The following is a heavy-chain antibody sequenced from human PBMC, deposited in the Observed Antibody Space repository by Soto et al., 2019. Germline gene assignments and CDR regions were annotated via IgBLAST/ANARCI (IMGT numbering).Heavy chain of an antibody. D-gene: IGHD2-2*01. J-gene: IGHJ6*02. CDR1: GYTLTGYY. V-gene: IGHV1-2*04. Sequence: ASVKVSCKASGYTLTGYYMHWVRQAPGQGLEWMGWINPNSGGTNYAQKFQGWVTMTRDTSISTAYMELSRLRSDDTSVYYCARDIRYCSSTSCPYGMDVWGQGTTFTVSS. CDR2: INPNSGGT. CDR3: ARDIRYCSSTSCPYGMDV.